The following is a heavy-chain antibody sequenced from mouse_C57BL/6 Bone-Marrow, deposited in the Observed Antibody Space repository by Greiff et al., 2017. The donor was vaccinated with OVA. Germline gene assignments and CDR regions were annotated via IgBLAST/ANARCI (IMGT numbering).Heavy chain of an antibody. J-gene: IGHJ2*01. Sequence: VQLQQSGAELVRPGASVKLSCTASGFNIKDDYMHWVKQRPEQGLAWIGWIDPENGDTAYASKFQGKATITAESSSNTAYLQLSSLTSEDTAVYYCTSYGSFDYWGQGTTRTVSS. V-gene: IGHV14-4*01. CDR3: TSYGSFDY. CDR2: IDPENGDT. D-gene: IGHD2-10*02. CDR1: GFNIKDDY.